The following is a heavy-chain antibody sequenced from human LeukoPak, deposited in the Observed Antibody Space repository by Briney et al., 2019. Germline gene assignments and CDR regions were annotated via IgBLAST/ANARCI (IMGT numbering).Heavy chain of an antibody. D-gene: IGHD3-22*01. CDR1: GFTVSSNY. CDR3: ARDLNYYDSSGYYCGNWFDP. Sequence: PGGSLRLSCAASGFTVSSNYMSWVRQAPGKGLEWVSVIYSGGSTYYADSVKGRFTISRDNSKNTLYLQMNSLRAEDTAVYYCARDLNYYDSSGYYCGNWFDPWGQGTLVTVSS. V-gene: IGHV3-53*01. J-gene: IGHJ5*02. CDR2: IYSGGST.